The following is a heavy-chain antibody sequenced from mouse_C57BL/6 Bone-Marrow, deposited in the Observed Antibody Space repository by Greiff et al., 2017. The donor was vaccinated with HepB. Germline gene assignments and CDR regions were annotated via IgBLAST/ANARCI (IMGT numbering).Heavy chain of an antibody. D-gene: IGHD2-3*01. J-gene: IGHJ3*01. CDR1: GFTFSDYY. Sequence: EVMLVESEGGLVQPGRSMKLSCTASGFTFSDYYMAWVRQVPEKGLEWVANINYDGSSTYYLDSLKSRFIISRDNAKNILYLQMSSLKSEDTATYYCARDDYDGYYSWFAYWGQGTLVTVSA. V-gene: IGHV5-16*01. CDR3: ARDDYDGYYSWFAY. CDR2: INYDGSST.